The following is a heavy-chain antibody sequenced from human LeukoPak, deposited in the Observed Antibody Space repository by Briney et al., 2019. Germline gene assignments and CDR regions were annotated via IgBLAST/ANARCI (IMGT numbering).Heavy chain of an antibody. D-gene: IGHD4-17*01. CDR1: GYTFTSYG. J-gene: IGHJ6*02. V-gene: IGHV1-18*01. Sequence: ASVTVSCKASGYTFTSYGISWVRQAPGQGLEWMGWISVYNGHTNYAQRLQGRVTMTTDTSTSTAYMELRSLRSDDTAVYYCAGANFGDHGEGYGMDVWGQGTPVTVSS. CDR3: AGANFGDHGEGYGMDV. CDR2: ISVYNGHT.